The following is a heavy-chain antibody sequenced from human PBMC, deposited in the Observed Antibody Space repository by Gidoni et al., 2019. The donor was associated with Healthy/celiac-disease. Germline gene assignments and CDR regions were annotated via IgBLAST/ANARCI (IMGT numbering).Heavy chain of an antibody. J-gene: IGHJ6*02. CDR2: ISGSGGST. CDR3: AKDRCLSGGSLGFGCYYGMDV. Sequence: EVQLLESGGGLVQPGGSLRLSCAASGFTFSSYAMSCVRQAPGKGLVWVSAISGSGGSTKYTDSVKGRFTISRDNSKNTLYLQMNSLRAEETAVYYCAKDRCLSGGSLGFGCYYGMDVWGQGTTVTVSS. CDR1: GFTFSSYA. D-gene: IGHD2-15*01. V-gene: IGHV3-23*01.